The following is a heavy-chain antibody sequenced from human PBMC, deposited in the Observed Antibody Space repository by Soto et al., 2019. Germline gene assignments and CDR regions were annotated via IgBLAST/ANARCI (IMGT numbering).Heavy chain of an antibody. CDR2: ISYDGSNK. V-gene: IGHV3-30*03. CDR1: GFTFSSYG. CDR3: AKSGYGMXV. D-gene: IGHD6-25*01. J-gene: IGHJ6*02. Sequence: QVQLVESGGGVVQPGRSLRLSCAASGFTFSSYGMHWVRQAPGKGLEWVAVISYDGSNKYYADSVKGRFTISRDNSKNTLYLQMNSLXXXXXXXXXXAKSGYGMXVWGQGTX.